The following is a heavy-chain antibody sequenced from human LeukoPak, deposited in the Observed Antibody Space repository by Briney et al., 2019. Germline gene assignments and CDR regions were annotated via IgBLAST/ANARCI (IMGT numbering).Heavy chain of an antibody. D-gene: IGHD3-9*01. CDR3: AREYYDILTGYREFDY. V-gene: IGHV3-23*01. Sequence: GGSLRLSCAASGFTFSSYAMSWVRQAPGKGLEWVSGISNSGGSTYYADSVKGRFTISRDNAKNSLYLQMNSLRAEDTAVYYCAREYYDILTGYREFDYWGQGTLVTVSS. J-gene: IGHJ4*02. CDR1: GFTFSSYA. CDR2: ISNSGGST.